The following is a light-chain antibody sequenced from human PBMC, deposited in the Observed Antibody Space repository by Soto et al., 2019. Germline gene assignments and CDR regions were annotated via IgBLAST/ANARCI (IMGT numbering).Light chain of an antibody. CDR3: GSWDSSLRAYV. V-gene: IGLV1-51*01. Sequence: QAVMTQPPSVSAAPGQKVSISGSGSSSNIGGNSVSCYQQLPVTSSKLLIFDDNKRPSGIPDRFSGSRSGTSATLGITGFLTADEAGYYCGSWDSSLRAYVFGTGPKLTVL. J-gene: IGLJ1*01. CDR1: SSNIGGNS. CDR2: DDN.